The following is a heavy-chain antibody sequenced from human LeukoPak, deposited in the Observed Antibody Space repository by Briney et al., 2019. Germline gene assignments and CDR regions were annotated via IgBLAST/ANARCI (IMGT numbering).Heavy chain of an antibody. Sequence: ASVKVYCTASGSTFTSYGISWVRHAPGQGLELLRWISTYNGNTNYAQKLQGRLTMTTDTSTSTAYMELRSLRSDDTAVYYWARGTSSYYYDNGYWGQGTLVTVSS. V-gene: IGHV1-18*01. CDR3: ARGTSSYYYDNGY. D-gene: IGHD3-22*01. CDR1: GSTFTSYG. CDR2: ISTYNGNT. J-gene: IGHJ4*02.